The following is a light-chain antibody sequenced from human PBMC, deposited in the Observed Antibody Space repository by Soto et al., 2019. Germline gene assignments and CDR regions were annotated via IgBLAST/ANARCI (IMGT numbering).Light chain of an antibody. CDR3: QQYDNLPLT. Sequence: EIVLTQSPGTLSLSPWEIATLSCRASQSVSSSYLAWYQQKPGQAPRLLIYGASSRATGIPDRFSGSGSGTDFTLTISSLQPEDVGTYYCQQYDNLPLTFGGGTKVDIK. J-gene: IGKJ4*01. V-gene: IGKV3-20*01. CDR1: QSVSSSY. CDR2: GAS.